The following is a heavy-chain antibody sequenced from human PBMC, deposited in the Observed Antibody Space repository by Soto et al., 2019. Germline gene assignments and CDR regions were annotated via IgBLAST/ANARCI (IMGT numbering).Heavy chain of an antibody. D-gene: IGHD3-16*01. Sequence: SETLSLTCTVSGGPISSYYWSWIRQPPGKGLERIGYIYYSGSTNYNPSLKSRVTISVDTSKNQFSLKLSSVTAADTAVYYCARSRGGYFDYWGQVTLVTVSS. V-gene: IGHV4-59*01. CDR3: ARSRGGYFDY. CDR2: IYYSGST. J-gene: IGHJ4*02. CDR1: GGPISSYY.